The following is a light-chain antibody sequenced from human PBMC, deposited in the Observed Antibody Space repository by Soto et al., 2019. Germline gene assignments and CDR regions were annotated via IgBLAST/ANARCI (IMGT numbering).Light chain of an antibody. V-gene: IGKV3-15*01. J-gene: IGKJ1*01. Sequence: EIVMTQSPATLSVSPGERATLSCRASQSVSSNLAWYQQKPGQAPRLLIYLASTRATGTPARFSGSGSGTEFTLTISSLQSEDFAVYYCQQYNNWPPSWTFGQGTKV. CDR2: LAS. CDR1: QSVSSN. CDR3: QQYNNWPPSWT.